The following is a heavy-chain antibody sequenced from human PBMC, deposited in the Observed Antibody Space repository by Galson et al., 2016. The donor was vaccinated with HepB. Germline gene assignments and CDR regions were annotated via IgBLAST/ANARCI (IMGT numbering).Heavy chain of an antibody. D-gene: IGHD3-10*01. J-gene: IGHJ3*02. Sequence: SLRLSCAASGFTFSNCAMSWVRQAPGQGLEWVSTVSGSTITTHYADSVKGRFTISRDNSKNTLYLQMNSLRPEDTAVYYCAKVVGRFGTGGDAFDMWGQGTMVTVSS. CDR2: VSGSTITT. V-gene: IGHV3-23*01. CDR3: AKVVGRFGTGGDAFDM. CDR1: GFTFSNCA.